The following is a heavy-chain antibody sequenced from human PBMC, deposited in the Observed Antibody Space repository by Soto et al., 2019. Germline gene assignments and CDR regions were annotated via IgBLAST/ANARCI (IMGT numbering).Heavy chain of an antibody. J-gene: IGHJ4*02. D-gene: IGHD6-13*01. Sequence: QVQLVESGGGVVQPGRSLRLSCAASGFTFSSYAMHWVRQAPGKGLEWVAVISYDGSNKYYADSVKGRFTISRDNSKNTLYLQMNSLRAEDTAVYYCATYSSSWRADPQIFDYWGQGTLVTGSS. CDR3: ATYSSSWRADPQIFDY. V-gene: IGHV3-30-3*01. CDR1: GFTFSSYA. CDR2: ISYDGSNK.